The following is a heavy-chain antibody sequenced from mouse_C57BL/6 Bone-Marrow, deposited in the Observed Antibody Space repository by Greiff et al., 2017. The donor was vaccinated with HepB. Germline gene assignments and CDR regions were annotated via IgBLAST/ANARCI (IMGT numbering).Heavy chain of an antibody. J-gene: IGHJ2*01. CDR2: IDPSDSYT. CDR3: ARSSYGPLGY. Sequence: QVQLQQPGAELVKPGASVKLSCKASGYTFTSYWMQWVKQRPGQGLEWIGEIDPSDSYTNYNQKFKGKATLTVDTSSSTAYMQLSSLTSEDSAVYYCARSSYGPLGYWGQGTTLTVSS. CDR1: GYTFTSYW. D-gene: IGHD1-1*02. V-gene: IGHV1-50*01.